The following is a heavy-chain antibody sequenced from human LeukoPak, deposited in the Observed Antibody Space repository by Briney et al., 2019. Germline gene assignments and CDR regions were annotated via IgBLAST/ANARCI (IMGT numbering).Heavy chain of an antibody. Sequence: GGSLRLSCAASGFTFDDYAMHWVRQAPGKGLEWVSGISWNSGSIGYADSVKGRFTISRDNAKNSLYLQMSSLRAEDTALYYCAKAGGSGSPSDYWGQGTLVTVSS. CDR2: ISWNSGSI. CDR1: GFTFDDYA. D-gene: IGHD3-10*01. V-gene: IGHV3-9*01. CDR3: AKAGGSGSPSDY. J-gene: IGHJ4*02.